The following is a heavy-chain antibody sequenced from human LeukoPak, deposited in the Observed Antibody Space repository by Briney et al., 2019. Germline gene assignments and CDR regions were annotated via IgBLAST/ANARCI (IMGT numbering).Heavy chain of an antibody. J-gene: IGHJ4*02. CDR1: GFTFSSYW. V-gene: IGHV3-74*01. CDR2: INSDGSST. D-gene: IGHD2-2*01. CDR3: AARGYCSSTSCLLEY. Sequence: GSLLLSCAASGFTFSSYWMHWVRQAPGKGLVWVSHINSDGSSTSHADSVKGRFTISRDNAKSTLYLQMNSLRAEDTAVYYCAARGYCSSTSCLLEYWGQGTLVTVSS.